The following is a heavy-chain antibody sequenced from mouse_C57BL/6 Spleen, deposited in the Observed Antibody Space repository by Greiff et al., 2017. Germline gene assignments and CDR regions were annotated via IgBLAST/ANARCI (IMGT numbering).Heavy chain of an antibody. CDR1: GYAFSSSW. Sequence: QVQLKESGPELVKPGASVKISCKASGYAFSSSWMNWVKQRPGQGLEWIGRIYPGDGDTNYNGKFKGKATLTADKSSSTAYMQLSSLTSEDSAVYFCARSIDYYGSRDYAMDYWGQGTSVTVSS. CDR3: ARSIDYYGSRDYAMDY. CDR2: IYPGDGDT. D-gene: IGHD1-1*01. V-gene: IGHV1-82*01. J-gene: IGHJ4*01.